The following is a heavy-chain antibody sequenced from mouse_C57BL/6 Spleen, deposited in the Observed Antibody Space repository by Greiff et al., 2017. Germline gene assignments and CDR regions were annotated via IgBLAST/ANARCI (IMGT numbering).Heavy chain of an antibody. D-gene: IGHD2-3*01. J-gene: IGHJ2*01. CDR3: TTDDGSLWDCDY. V-gene: IGHV14-1*01. CDR1: GFNIKDYY. CDR2: IDPEDGDT. Sequence: EVQLQQSGAELVRPGASVKLSCTASGFNIKDYYMHWVKQRPEQGLEWIGRIDPEDGDTEYAPKFQGKATMTADTSSNTAYLQLSSLTSEDTAVYYCTTDDGSLWDCDYWGQGTTLTVSS.